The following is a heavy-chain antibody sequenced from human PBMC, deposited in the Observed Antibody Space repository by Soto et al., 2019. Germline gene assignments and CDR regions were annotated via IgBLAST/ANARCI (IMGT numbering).Heavy chain of an antibody. CDR2: INAGNGDT. CDR3: ARGFCGATTCYPGFFDF. D-gene: IGHD2-2*01. J-gene: IGHJ4*02. V-gene: IGHV1-3*01. CDR1: GYTFTSHA. Sequence: GASVKVSCKASGYTFTSHAVHWVRQAPGQRLEWMGWINAGNGDTKQSENFQGRISLTRDTSATTAYLELSSLMSGDTAIYFCARGFCGATTCYPGFFDFWGPGTLVTVSS.